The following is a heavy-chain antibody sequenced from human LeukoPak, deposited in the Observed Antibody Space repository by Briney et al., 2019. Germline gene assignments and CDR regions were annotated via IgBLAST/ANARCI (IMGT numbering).Heavy chain of an antibody. CDR1: GFTFSSDE. V-gene: IGHV3-48*03. CDR3: ARGVYDSSPLNYYMDV. D-gene: IGHD3-22*01. J-gene: IGHJ6*03. Sequence: GGSLRLSCAASGFTFSSDEVNWVRQAPGEGLEWVSYISRSGSIVYYADSVKGRFTISRDNAKNSLYLQMNSLRAEDTAVYYCARGVYDSSPLNYYMDVWGKGTTVTVSS. CDR2: ISRSGSIV.